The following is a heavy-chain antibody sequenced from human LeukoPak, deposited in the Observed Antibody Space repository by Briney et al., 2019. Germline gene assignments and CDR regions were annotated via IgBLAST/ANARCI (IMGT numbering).Heavy chain of an antibody. V-gene: IGHV3-48*02. CDR3: ARDTVGSGTYYHAFDI. CDR1: GFTFSTYS. J-gene: IGHJ3*02. CDR2: ISSGSSTI. D-gene: IGHD3-10*01. Sequence: QPGGSLRLSCAASGFTFSTYSMNWVRQAPGEGLEWVSYISSGSSTIYYADSVKGRFTISRDNAKNSLYLQMNSLRDEDTAIYYCARDTVGSGTYYHAFDIWGQGTLVTVSS.